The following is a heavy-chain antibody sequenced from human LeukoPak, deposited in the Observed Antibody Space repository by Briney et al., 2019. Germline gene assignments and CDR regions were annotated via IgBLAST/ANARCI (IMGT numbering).Heavy chain of an antibody. V-gene: IGHV1-2*05. Sequence: ASVKVSCKASGDTFTGDDMHWVRQAPRQGLEWMGGINPNIGVTKYAQKCQGRVTMTRDTSIRTVYMERSSLRSDATVVYYCARARGYCSSTKCYDDHDYWGQGTLVTVSS. CDR1: GDTFTGDD. J-gene: IGHJ4*02. D-gene: IGHD2-2*01. CDR2: INPNIGVT. CDR3: ARARGYCSSTKCYDDHDY.